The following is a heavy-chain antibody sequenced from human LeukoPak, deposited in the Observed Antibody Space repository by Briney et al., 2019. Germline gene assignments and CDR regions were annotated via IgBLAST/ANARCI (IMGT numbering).Heavy chain of an antibody. CDR1: GFTFSDFW. CDR3: AKEYVDTAMADY. CDR2: ISGSGGST. V-gene: IGHV3-23*01. J-gene: IGHJ4*02. Sequence: GGSLRLSCAASGFTFSDFWVEWFRQAPGKGLEWVSAISGSGGSTYYADSVKGRFTISRDNSKNTLYLQMNSLRAEDTAVYYCAKEYVDTAMADYWGQGTLVTVSS. D-gene: IGHD5-18*01.